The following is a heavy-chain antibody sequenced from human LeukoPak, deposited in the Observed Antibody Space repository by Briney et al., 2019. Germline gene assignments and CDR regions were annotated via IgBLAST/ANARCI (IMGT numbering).Heavy chain of an antibody. J-gene: IGHJ4*02. Sequence: SETLSLTCTVSGAFISRFYWSWVRQSPGKGLEWIGNIFFSGHSNYNPSLTGRVTISPDTSKSQFSLKVTSVTAADTALYYCARIDPLGYFDQWGQGTLVTVSS. V-gene: IGHV4-59*13. CDR3: ARIDPLGYFDQ. CDR2: IFFSGHS. CDR1: GAFISRFY.